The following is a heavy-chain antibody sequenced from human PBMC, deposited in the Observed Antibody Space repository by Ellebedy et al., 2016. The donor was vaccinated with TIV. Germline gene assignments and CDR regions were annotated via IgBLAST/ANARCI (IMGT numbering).Heavy chain of an antibody. CDR3: ARDSEDAGPALDY. V-gene: IGHV3-74*01. Sequence: PGGSLRLSCAASAFTFSRYWMYWVRQAPGKGLVWVSRIKYDGSIPTYAESVKGRFTISRDNATNTLYLQMNSLRAEDTALYFCARDSEDAGPALDYWGQGTLVTVSS. J-gene: IGHJ4*02. CDR2: IKYDGSIP. D-gene: IGHD2-15*01. CDR1: AFTFSRYW.